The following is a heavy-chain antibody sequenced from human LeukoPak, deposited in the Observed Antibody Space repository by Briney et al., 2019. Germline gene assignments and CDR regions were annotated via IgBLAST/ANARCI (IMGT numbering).Heavy chain of an antibody. CDR3: ARDRISSGWYTDY. V-gene: IGHV4-31*03. J-gene: IGHJ4*02. Sequence: PSDTLSLTCTVSGGSMSSGGYYWSWIRQHPGKGLEWIGYIYYSGSTYYNPSLKSRVTISVDTSKNQFSLKLSSVTAADTAVYYCARDRISSGWYTDYWGQGTLVTVSS. D-gene: IGHD6-19*01. CDR1: GGSMSSGGYY. CDR2: IYYSGST.